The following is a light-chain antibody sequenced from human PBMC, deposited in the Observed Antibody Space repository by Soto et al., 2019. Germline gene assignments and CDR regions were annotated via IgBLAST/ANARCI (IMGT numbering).Light chain of an antibody. CDR1: SSDVGRYTY. Sequence: QSALTQPAAVSGPPGQSITISCTGTSSDVGRYTYVSWYQQHPGKAPKLVIYEVRNRPSGISNRFSASKSGNTASLTISGLQAEDEADYYCTSYTSNTTWVFGGGTQLTVL. V-gene: IGLV2-14*01. CDR3: TSYTSNTTWV. J-gene: IGLJ3*02. CDR2: EVR.